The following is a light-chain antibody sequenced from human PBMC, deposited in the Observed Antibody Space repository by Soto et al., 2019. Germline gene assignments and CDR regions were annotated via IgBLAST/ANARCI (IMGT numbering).Light chain of an antibody. V-gene: IGKV3-11*01. Sequence: EIVLTQSPATLSLSPGERATLSCRASQSVGSYLAWYQQKPGQAPRLLIYDASNRATGIPARFSGSGSGTDFTLTNSSLDPEDFAVYYCQLRSNWPTITFGQGTRLEIK. J-gene: IGKJ5*01. CDR3: QLRSNWPTIT. CDR2: DAS. CDR1: QSVGSY.